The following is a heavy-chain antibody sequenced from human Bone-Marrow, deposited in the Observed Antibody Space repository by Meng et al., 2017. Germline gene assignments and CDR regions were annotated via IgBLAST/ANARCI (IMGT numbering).Heavy chain of an antibody. V-gene: IGHV3-9*01. J-gene: IGHJ4*02. CDR1: GFTFDDYA. CDR3: AKDYYDHATALDY. D-gene: IGHD3-22*01. CDR2: ISWNSGSI. Sequence: GGSLRFSCAASGFTFDDYAMHWVRQAPGKGLEWVSGISWNSGSIGYADSVKGRFTISRDNAKNSLYLQMNSLRAEDTALYYCAKDYYDHATALDYWGQGTLVTVSS.